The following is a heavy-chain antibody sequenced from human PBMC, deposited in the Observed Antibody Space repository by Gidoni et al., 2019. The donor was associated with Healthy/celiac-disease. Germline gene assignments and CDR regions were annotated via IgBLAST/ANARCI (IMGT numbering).Heavy chain of an antibody. Sequence: QVQLVESGGGVVQPGRSLRLSCAASGFTFSSYGMHWVRQAPGKGLEWVAVIWYDGSNKYYADSVKGRFTISRDNSKNTLYLQMNSLRAEDTAVYYCARFFASAPENYGMDVWGQGTTVTVSS. V-gene: IGHV3-33*01. CDR2: IWYDGSNK. CDR1: GFTFSSYG. D-gene: IGHD3-3*01. CDR3: ARFFASAPENYGMDV. J-gene: IGHJ6*02.